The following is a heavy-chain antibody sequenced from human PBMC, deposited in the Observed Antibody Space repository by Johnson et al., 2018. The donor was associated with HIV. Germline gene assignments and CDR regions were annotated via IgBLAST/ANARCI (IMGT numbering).Heavy chain of an antibody. CDR3: AREYVGQWLGPRHAFDI. CDR2: IKHDGSEK. J-gene: IGHJ3*02. CDR1: GFTFSSYW. D-gene: IGHD6-19*01. V-gene: IGHV3-7*05. Sequence: VQLVESGGGLVKPGGSLRLSCAASGFTFSSYWMSWVRQAPGKGLEWVANIKHDGSEKYYEDSVKGRFTISRDNAKNALYLQMNSLRAEDTALYYCAREYVGQWLGPRHAFDIWGQGTMVTVSS.